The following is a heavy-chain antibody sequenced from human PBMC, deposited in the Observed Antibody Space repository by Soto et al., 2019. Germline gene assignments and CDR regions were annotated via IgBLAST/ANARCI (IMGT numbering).Heavy chain of an antibody. D-gene: IGHD6-13*01. CDR3: ARGERAAGTDWWFDG. J-gene: IGHJ5*02. V-gene: IGHV4-31*03. CDR1: GGPISSGGYY. CDR2: IYYSGST. Sequence: SETLSLTCTVSGGPISSGGYYWSWIRQHPGKGLEWIGYIYYSGSTYYNPSLKSRVTISVDTSKNQFSLKLSSVTAADTAVYYCARGERAAGTDWWFDGWGQGTLVTVSS.